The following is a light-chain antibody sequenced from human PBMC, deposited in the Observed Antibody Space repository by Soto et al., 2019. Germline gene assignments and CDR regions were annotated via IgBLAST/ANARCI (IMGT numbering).Light chain of an antibody. Sequence: LVAPPPPLVGGPGQRGTHSCTGGSPRTGAGYDVHWYQQLPGTAPKLLIYGNSNRPSGVPDRFSGSKSGTSASLAITGLQAEDEADYYCQSYDSSLSGSYVFGTGTKVTVL. V-gene: IGLV1-40*01. J-gene: IGLJ1*01. CDR3: QSYDSSLSGSYV. CDR1: SPRTGAGYD. CDR2: GNS.